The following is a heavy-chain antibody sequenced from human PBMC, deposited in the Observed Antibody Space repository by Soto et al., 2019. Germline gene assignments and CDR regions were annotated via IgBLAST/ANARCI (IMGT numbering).Heavy chain of an antibody. J-gene: IGHJ4*02. CDR1: GGSISSGGYY. CDR2: IYYSGST. D-gene: IGHD3-22*01. Sequence: QVQLQEAGPGLVKPSQTLSLTCTVSGGSISSGGYYWSWIRQHPGKGLEWIGYIYYSGSTYYNPYLKSRVTISVDTSKNQFSLKLSSVTAADTAVYYCARTYYYDSSGYYGGHFDYWGQGTLVTVSS. CDR3: ARTYYYDSSGYYGGHFDY. V-gene: IGHV4-31*03.